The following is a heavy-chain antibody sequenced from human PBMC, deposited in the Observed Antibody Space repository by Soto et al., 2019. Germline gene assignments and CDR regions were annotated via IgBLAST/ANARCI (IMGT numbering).Heavy chain of an antibody. D-gene: IGHD3-10*01. CDR1: GFSLTTNGVG. Sequence: QITLKESGPTLVKPTQTLTLTCTFSGFSLTTNGVGVAWIRQPPGKALEWLALTYWDDDRRYSPSLKSRLTITKDTPKNQVVLTMTNRDPVDTGTYYCAHMTISYYGSGSDSPLFDYWGQGTLVTVCS. V-gene: IGHV2-5*02. CDR3: AHMTISYYGSGSDSPLFDY. J-gene: IGHJ4*02. CDR2: TYWDDDR.